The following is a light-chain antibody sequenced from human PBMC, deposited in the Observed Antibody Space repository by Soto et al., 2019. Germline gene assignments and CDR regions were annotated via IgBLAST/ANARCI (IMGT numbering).Light chain of an antibody. J-gene: IGKJ5*01. CDR1: QTVNTY. CDR3: QQLGTSIT. V-gene: IGKV3-11*01. Sequence: IVLTQSPATLSLWPGETAVLSCRASQTVNTYLSWYQQRPGQAPRLLIYDASKRVPGIPARFSGSGSGTDFTLTISSLEPEDFAVYYCQQLGTSITFGQGTRLDIE. CDR2: DAS.